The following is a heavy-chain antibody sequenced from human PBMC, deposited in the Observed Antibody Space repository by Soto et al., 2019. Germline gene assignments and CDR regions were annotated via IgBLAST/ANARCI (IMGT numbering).Heavy chain of an antibody. J-gene: IGHJ4*02. V-gene: IGHV1-18*01. CDR1: GYTFTSYG. D-gene: IGHD4-17*01. CDR3: ARVASALTTMYYFDY. CDR2: ISAYNGNT. Sequence: ASVKVSCKASGYTFTSYGITWVRQAPGQGLEWMGWISAYNGNTNYAQKLQGSVTMTTDTSTSTAYMELRSLRSDDTAVYYCARVASALTTMYYFDYWGQGTLVTVSS.